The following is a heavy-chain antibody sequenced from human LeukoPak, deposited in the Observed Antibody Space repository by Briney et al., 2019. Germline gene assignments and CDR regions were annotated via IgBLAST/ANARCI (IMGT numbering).Heavy chain of an antibody. D-gene: IGHD3-10*01. CDR2: INPNSGGT. V-gene: IGHV1-2*02. Sequence: ASVTVSCKASGYTFTGYYMHWVRQAPGQGLEWMGWINPNSGGTNYAQKFQGRVTMTRDTSISTAYMELSRLRSDDAAVYYCARSRYGSGSYYKTIDYWGQGTLVTVSS. J-gene: IGHJ4*02. CDR1: GYTFTGYY. CDR3: ARSRYGSGSYYKTIDY.